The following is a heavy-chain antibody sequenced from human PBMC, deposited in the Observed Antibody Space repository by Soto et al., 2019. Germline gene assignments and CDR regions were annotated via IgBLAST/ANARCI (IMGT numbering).Heavy chain of an antibody. D-gene: IGHD6-25*01. CDR2: ISSSSGST. CDR1: GFTFSTYA. Sequence: EVQLLESGGGLVQPGGSLRLSCAASGFTFSTYAMAWVRQAPGKGLEWVSSISSSSGSTFYADSVKGWFTISRDNSENTLSLQMNSLRAEDTAVYYCAKQPLKVPLRFDYWGQGTLVTVSS. V-gene: IGHV3-23*01. CDR3: AKQPLKVPLRFDY. J-gene: IGHJ4*02.